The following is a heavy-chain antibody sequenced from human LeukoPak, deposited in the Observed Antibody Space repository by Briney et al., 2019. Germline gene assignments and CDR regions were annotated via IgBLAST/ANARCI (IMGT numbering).Heavy chain of an antibody. CDR1: GDTLAAYS. V-gene: IGHV1-24*01. J-gene: IGHJ5*02. D-gene: IGHD5-12*01. Sequence: GASVNVSCKVSGDTLAAYSIHWVRQTPAKGLEWLGGFDPEVGETLYAQRFQGRVTVTEDTATDTAYLDLSSLTTDDTAVYYCATDLLALGLKTFDPWGQGTLVTVSS. CDR2: FDPEVGET. CDR3: ATDLLALGLKTFDP.